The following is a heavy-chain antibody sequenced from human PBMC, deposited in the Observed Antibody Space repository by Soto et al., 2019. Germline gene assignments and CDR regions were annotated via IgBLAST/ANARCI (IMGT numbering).Heavy chain of an antibody. V-gene: IGHV5-51*01. CDR2: IFPSDSDT. J-gene: IGHJ5*02. CDR3: ARKDKSGYFNWFDP. CDR1: GYRFTSYW. D-gene: IGHD3-22*01. Sequence: GESLKISCRTSGYRFTSYWIAWVRQMPGKGLEWMGIIFPSDSDTRYSPSFQGQVTISADRSTSTVFLQWASLKASDTAVYFCARKDKSGYFNWFDPWGQGALVTVSS.